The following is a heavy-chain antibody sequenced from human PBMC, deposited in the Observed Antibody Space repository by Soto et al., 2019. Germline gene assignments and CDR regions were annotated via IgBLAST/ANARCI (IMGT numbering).Heavy chain of an antibody. D-gene: IGHD3-10*01. Sequence: GGSLRLSCAASGFTFSSYAMSWVRQAPGKGLEWVSAISGSGGSTYYADSVKGRFTISRDNSKNTLYLQMNSLRAEDTGVYYCAKYERAVWFGELYYYYGMDVWGQGTTVTVSS. V-gene: IGHV3-23*01. J-gene: IGHJ6*02. CDR1: GFTFSSYA. CDR3: AKYERAVWFGELYYYYGMDV. CDR2: ISGSGGST.